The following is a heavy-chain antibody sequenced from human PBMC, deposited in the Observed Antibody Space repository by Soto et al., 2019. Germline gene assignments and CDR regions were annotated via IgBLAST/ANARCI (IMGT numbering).Heavy chain of an antibody. V-gene: IGHV1-2*02. Sequence: XSVKGSCKASVYTFTCYYINWVRQAPGQGLEWMGWINPNSGGTNYAQKFQGRVTMTRDTSISTAYMELSRLRSDDTAVYYCARGQSGLRFLEWLSRDYYYYGMDAWGQGTTVTVSS. D-gene: IGHD3-3*01. CDR1: VYTFTCYY. CDR3: ARGQSGLRFLEWLSRDYYYYGMDA. CDR2: INPNSGGT. J-gene: IGHJ6*02.